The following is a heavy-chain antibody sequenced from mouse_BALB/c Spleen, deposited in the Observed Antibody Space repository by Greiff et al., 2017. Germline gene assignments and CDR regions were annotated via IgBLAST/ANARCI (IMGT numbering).Heavy chain of an antibody. D-gene: IGHD2-3*01. CDR1: GFTFSSYG. J-gene: IGHJ3*01. CDR3: ARQGGHDGYYRFAY. Sequence: EVQLVESGGDLVKPGGSLKLSCAASGFTFSSYGMSWVRQTPDKRLEWVATISSGGSYTYYPDSVKGRFTISRDNAKNTLYLQMSSLKSEDTAMYYCARQGGHDGYYRFAYWGQGTLVTVSA. V-gene: IGHV5-6*01. CDR2: ISSGGSYT.